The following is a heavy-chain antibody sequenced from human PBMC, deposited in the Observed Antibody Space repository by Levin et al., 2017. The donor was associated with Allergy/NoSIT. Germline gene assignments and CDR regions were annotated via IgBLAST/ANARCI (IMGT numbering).Heavy chain of an antibody. CDR2: ISGPGGIT. CDR3: AKEMHRWLIHPLFDY. J-gene: IGHJ4*02. Sequence: GESLKISCAASGFSFSSYAMNWVRQAPGKGLEWVSTISGPGGITHYADSVKGRFTISRDHSNNTLFLQMNSLRAEDTAIYYCAKEMHRWLIHPLFDYWGLGSVVAVSS. CDR1: GFSFSSYA. V-gene: IGHV3-23*01. D-gene: IGHD6-19*01.